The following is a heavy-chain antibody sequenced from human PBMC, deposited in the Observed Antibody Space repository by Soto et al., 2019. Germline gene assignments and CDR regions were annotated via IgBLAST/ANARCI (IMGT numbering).Heavy chain of an antibody. CDR1: GYSFTGYY. J-gene: IGHJ6*02. Sequence: GASVKVSCKASGYSFTGYYMHWVRQAPGQGLEWMGWINPNSGGTNYAQKFQGWVTMTRDTSISTAYMELSRLRSDDTAVYYCARDLGIVGARKGTIEYYYYGMDVWGQGTTVTVSS. D-gene: IGHD1-26*01. CDR3: ARDLGIVGARKGTIEYYYYGMDV. V-gene: IGHV1-2*04. CDR2: INPNSGGT.